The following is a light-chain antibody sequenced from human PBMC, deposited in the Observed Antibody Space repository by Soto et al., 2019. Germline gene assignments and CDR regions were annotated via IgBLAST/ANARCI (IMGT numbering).Light chain of an antibody. Sequence: QSVLAQPASVSGSPGQSITISCTGTSTDIGTYYHVSWYRQHPGKVPQLIIYEVSNRPSGLSNRLSGSKSGNAASLTISGLQAEDEADYYCCSYTTGRTLVFGTGTKVTVL. V-gene: IGLV2-14*01. CDR1: STDIGTYYH. J-gene: IGLJ1*01. CDR2: EVS. CDR3: CSYTTGRTLV.